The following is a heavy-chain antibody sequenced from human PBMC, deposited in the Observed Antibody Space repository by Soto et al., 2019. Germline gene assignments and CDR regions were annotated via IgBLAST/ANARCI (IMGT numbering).Heavy chain of an antibody. V-gene: IGHV3-30*18. CDR2: ISYDGSNQ. CDR3: AKDQASDQDSFDS. J-gene: IGHJ4*01. CDR1: GFTFKIYG. Sequence: GGVLGRSFAASGFTFKIYGMHWVRQAPDKVLELVALISYDGSNQYYADSVKGRFNISRDNSNITLFLQMNSLRADDTAVYYCAKDQASDQDSFDSWGHGTLVTVST.